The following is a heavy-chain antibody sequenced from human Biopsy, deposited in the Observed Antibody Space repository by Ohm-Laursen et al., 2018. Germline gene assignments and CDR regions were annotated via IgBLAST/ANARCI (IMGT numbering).Heavy chain of an antibody. CDR3: AKISCGGDCCPHAFDI. CDR2: ISISGSYV. D-gene: IGHD2-21*02. V-gene: IGHV3-21*01. J-gene: IGHJ3*02. Sequence: SLRLSCAASGFTFTNYNMNWVRQAPGKGLEWVSSISISGSYVSYAESVKGRFTISRDNSKNSLFLQMNSLRDEDTALYYCAKISCGGDCCPHAFDIWGQGTMVTVSS. CDR1: GFTFTNYN.